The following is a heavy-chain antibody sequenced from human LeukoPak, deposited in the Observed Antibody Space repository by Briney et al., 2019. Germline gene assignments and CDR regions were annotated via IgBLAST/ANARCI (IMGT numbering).Heavy chain of an antibody. CDR3: AKDLGYYMATIFTGDY. V-gene: IGHV3-30*18. D-gene: IGHD5-24*01. CDR2: ISYDRSNK. Sequence: GGSLRLSCAASVFTFSSYAMSWARQAPGKGLEGVAVISYDRSNKYYADYVKGRFTISRDNSKNTLYLQMNSLRAEDTAVYYCAKDLGYYMATIFTGDYWGQGTLVTVSS. CDR1: VFTFSSYA. J-gene: IGHJ4*02.